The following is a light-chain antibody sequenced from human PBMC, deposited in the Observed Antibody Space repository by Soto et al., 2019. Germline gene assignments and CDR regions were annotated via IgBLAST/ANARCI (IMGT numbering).Light chain of an antibody. Sequence: ELVLTQSPATLSLSPGERATLSCRASQSVSSYLAWYQQKPGQAPRLLIYDASNRATGIPARFSGSGSATDFTLTISSLEPEDFAVYYCQHRSNWPLTFGGGTNVEIK. CDR1: QSVSSY. CDR2: DAS. V-gene: IGKV3-11*01. J-gene: IGKJ4*01. CDR3: QHRSNWPLT.